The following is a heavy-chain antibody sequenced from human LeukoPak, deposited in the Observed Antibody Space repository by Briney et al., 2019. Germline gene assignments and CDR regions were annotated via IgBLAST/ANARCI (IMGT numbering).Heavy chain of an antibody. Sequence: GGSLRLSCVGSGFTFSRSSMNWVRQAPGKGLEWVSSITSNGSQAYYADALKGRFIISRDNAKNTLYLQMNTLRVEDTAVYYCTRDLMDYDVSTGLHHYYMDVWGQGTTVTVSS. CDR1: GFTFSRSS. J-gene: IGHJ6*02. CDR3: TRDLMDYDVSTGLHHYYMDV. V-gene: IGHV3-21*01. D-gene: IGHD3-9*01. CDR2: ITSNGSQA.